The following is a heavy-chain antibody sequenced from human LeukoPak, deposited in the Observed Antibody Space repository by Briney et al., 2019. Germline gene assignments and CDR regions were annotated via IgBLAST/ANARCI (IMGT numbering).Heavy chain of an antibody. CDR2: ISWNSGSI. J-gene: IGHJ4*02. V-gene: IGHV3-9*01. CDR3: AKGPNWGVSYFDY. D-gene: IGHD7-27*01. Sequence: GGPLRLSCAASGFTFDDYAMHWVRQAPGKGLEWVSGISWNSGSIGYADSVKGRFTISRDNAKNSLYLQMNSLRAEDTALYYCAKGPNWGVSYFDYWGQGTLVTVSS. CDR1: GFTFDDYA.